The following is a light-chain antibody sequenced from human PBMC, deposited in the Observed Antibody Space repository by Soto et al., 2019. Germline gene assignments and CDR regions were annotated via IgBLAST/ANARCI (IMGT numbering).Light chain of an antibody. J-gene: IGKJ5*01. V-gene: IGKV3-20*01. CDR3: QQSETYPLT. Sequence: EIVLTQSPCTLSLSPGERATLSCRASQSVSNNYLAWYQQKPGQAPRLLIYGASNRATGIPDRFSGSGSGTEFTLTISSLQPGDFATYYCQQSETYPLTFGQGTRLEIK. CDR1: QSVSNNY. CDR2: GAS.